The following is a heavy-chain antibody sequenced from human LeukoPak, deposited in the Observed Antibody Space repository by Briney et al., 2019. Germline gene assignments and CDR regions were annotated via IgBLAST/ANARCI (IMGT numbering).Heavy chain of an antibody. J-gene: IGHJ3*02. D-gene: IGHD4-17*01. CDR1: GFTFSSYW. CDR3: AKGPYGDYEDAFDI. CDR2: INSDGSST. Sequence: PGGSLRLSCAASGFTFSSYWMHWVRQAPGKGLVWVSRINSDGSSTSYADSVKGRFTISRDNSKNTLYLQMNSLRAEDTAVYYCAKGPYGDYEDAFDIWGQGTMVTVSS. V-gene: IGHV3-74*01.